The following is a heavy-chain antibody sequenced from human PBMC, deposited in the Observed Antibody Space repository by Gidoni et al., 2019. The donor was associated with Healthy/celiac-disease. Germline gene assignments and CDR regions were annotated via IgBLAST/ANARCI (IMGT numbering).Heavy chain of an antibody. CDR3: ARDPGVLWFGELSASGMDV. Sequence: QVQLVESGGGVVQPGRSLRRYGAAYGFTFSSHGRHWVRQAPGKGLEVVAVIWHDGSNKNYADSVKGRFTISRDNSKNTLYLQMNSLRAEDTAVYYCARDPGVLWFGELSASGMDVWGQGTTVTVSS. CDR2: IWHDGSNK. V-gene: IGHV3-33*01. J-gene: IGHJ6*02. D-gene: IGHD3-10*01. CDR1: GFTFSSHG.